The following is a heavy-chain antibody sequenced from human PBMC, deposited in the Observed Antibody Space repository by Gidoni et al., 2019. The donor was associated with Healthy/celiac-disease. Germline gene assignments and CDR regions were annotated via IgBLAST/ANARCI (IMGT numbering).Heavy chain of an antibody. CDR2: ISYDGSNK. CDR1: GFTFISYA. Sequence: QVQLVESGAGVVPPGRSLRPSCDASGFTFISYAMHWVRQAPGKGLAGVAVISYDGSNKYYADSVKGRFTISRDNSKNTLYLQMNSLRAEDTAVYYCARARRALVVPAAIAYWGQGTLVTVSS. D-gene: IGHD2-2*02. V-gene: IGHV3-30*04. J-gene: IGHJ4*02. CDR3: ARARRALVVPAAIAY.